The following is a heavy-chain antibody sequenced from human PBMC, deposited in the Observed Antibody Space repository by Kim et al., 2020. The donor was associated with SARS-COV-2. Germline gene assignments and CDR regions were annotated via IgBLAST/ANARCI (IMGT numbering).Heavy chain of an antibody. CDR1: GGSISSSSYY. Sequence: SETLSHTCTVSGGSISSSSYYWGWIRQPPGKGLEWIGSIYYSGSTYYNPSLKSRVTISVDTSKNQFSLKLSSVTAADTAVHYCARHGGYSSSWYVSWFDP. J-gene: IGHJ5*02. D-gene: IGHD6-13*01. V-gene: IGHV4-39*01. CDR2: IYYSGST. CDR3: ARHGGYSSSWYVSWFDP.